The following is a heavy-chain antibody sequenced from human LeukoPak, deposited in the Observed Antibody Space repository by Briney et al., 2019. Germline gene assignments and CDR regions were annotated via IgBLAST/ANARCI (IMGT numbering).Heavy chain of an antibody. CDR1: REFISGYY. V-gene: IGHV4-34*01. D-gene: IGHD3-10*01. Sequence: SETLFLTCGVSREFISGYYWGWIRQPPGKGLEWIGDNSGTTKYNPTLKSRVTISIDTSKKRFSLNVKSVTAADTAVYYCARLPLGAFGEVLNFDSWGQGILVTVSS. CDR3: ARLPLGAFGEVLNFDS. CDR2: NSGTT. J-gene: IGHJ4*02.